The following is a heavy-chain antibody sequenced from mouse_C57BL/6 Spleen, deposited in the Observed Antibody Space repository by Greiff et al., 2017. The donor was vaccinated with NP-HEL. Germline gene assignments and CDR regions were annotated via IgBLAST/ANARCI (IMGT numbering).Heavy chain of an antibody. J-gene: IGHJ4*01. D-gene: IGHD2-5*01. Sequence: EVQLVESGGGLVKPGGSLKLSCAASGFTFSSYAMSWVRQTPEKRLEWVATISDGGSYTYYPDNVKGRFTISRDNAKNNLYLQMSHLKSEDTAMYYCERDRVYYSNYGGGLMDYWGQGTSVTVSS. CDR3: ERDRVYYSNYGGGLMDY. V-gene: IGHV5-4*01. CDR2: ISDGGSYT. CDR1: GFTFSSYA.